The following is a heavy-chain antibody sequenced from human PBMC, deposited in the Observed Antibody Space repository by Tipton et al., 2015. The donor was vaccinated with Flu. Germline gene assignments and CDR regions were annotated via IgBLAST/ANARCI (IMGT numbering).Heavy chain of an antibody. J-gene: IGHJ4*02. V-gene: IGHV1-18*04. D-gene: IGHD2-2*01. CDR2: ISAYNGNT. Sequence: QSGPEVKKPGASVKVSCKASGYTFTSYGISWVRQAPGQGLEWMGWISAYNGNTNYAQKLQGRVTMTTDTSTSTAYMELRSLRSDDTAVYYCARVSTTARKQVVPASYFDYWGQGTLVTVSS. CDR3: ARVSTTARKQVVPASYFDY. CDR1: GYTFTSYG.